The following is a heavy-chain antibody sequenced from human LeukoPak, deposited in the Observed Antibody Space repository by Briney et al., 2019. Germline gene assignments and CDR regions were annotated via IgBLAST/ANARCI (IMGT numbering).Heavy chain of an antibody. Sequence: GGSLRLSCAASGFTFSSYSMNWVRQAPGKGLEWVSSISSSSSYIYYADSVKGRFTISRDNAKNSLYLQMNSLRAEDTAAYYCARDGRQQLVVGEELLLYCFPYYYYGMDVWGQGTTVTVSS. CDR3: ARDGRQQLVVGEELLLYCFPYYYYGMDV. CDR1: GFTFSSYS. J-gene: IGHJ6*02. V-gene: IGHV3-21*01. CDR2: ISSSSSYI. D-gene: IGHD6-13*01.